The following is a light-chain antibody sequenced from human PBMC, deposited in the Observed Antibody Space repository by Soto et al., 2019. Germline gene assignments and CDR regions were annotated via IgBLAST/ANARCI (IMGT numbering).Light chain of an antibody. V-gene: IGKV3-15*01. J-gene: IGKJ5*01. Sequence: IVLTQSTGTLSLSPGERATLSCRASQSVSSAYLAWYQQKPGQAPRLLIYGASTRATGIPARFSGSGSGTEFTLTISSLQSEDFAVYYCHQYNNWPPITFGQGTRLEIK. CDR1: QSVSSAY. CDR2: GAS. CDR3: HQYNNWPPIT.